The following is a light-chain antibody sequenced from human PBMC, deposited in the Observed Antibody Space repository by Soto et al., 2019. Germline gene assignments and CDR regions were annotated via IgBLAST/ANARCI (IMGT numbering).Light chain of an antibody. Sequence: QSVLTQPASVSGSPGQRVVISCSGSHSNVGVNAISWYQHLPGTAPRLLLHADGQRPSGIPDRFSGSHSGTSASLAISRLQSEDEGHYYCASWDDDLNGPIFGGGTKLTVL. J-gene: IGLJ2*01. V-gene: IGLV1-44*01. CDR1: HSNVGVNA. CDR2: ADG. CDR3: ASWDDDLNGPI.